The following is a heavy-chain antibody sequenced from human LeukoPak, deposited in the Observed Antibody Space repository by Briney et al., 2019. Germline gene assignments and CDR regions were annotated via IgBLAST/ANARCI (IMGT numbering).Heavy chain of an antibody. D-gene: IGHD3-10*01. V-gene: IGHV3-30*02. CDR1: GFTFSSFG. CDR2: IQYDANDK. J-gene: IGHJ4*02. CDR3: ARFGDSDY. Sequence: GGSLRLSCAASGFTFSSFGMDWVRQAPGKGLEWVAFIQYDANDKYYADSVKGRFTISRDNSKNTLYLQMNSLRAEGTAVYYCARFGDSDYWGQGTLVTVSS.